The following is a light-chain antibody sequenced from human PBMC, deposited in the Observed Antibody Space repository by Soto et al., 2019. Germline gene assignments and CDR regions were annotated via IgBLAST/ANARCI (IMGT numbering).Light chain of an antibody. J-gene: IGLJ2*01. Sequence: SYELTQPPSVSVSPGQTASITCSGDKLGDKYVSWYQQRPGQSPVLVIYQNNKRPSAIPERFSGSNSGNTATLTISGTQAMDEADYFCQAWDSRIVIFGGGTKLTVL. V-gene: IGLV3-1*01. CDR1: KLGDKY. CDR2: QNN. CDR3: QAWDSRIVI.